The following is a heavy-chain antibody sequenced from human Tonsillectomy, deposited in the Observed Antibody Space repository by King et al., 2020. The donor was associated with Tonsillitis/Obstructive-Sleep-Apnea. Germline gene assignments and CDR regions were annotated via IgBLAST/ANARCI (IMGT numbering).Heavy chain of an antibody. Sequence: MQLVQSGGGLVQPGGSLRLSCAASGFTFSSYEMNWVRQAPGKGLEWVSYISSSGSTIYYADSVKGRFTISRDNAKNSLYLQMNSLRAEDTADYYCARDRYYGSGTFDYWGQGTLVTVSS. V-gene: IGHV3-48*03. CDR1: GFTFSSYE. D-gene: IGHD3-10*01. CDR2: ISSSGSTI. CDR3: ARDRYYGSGTFDY. J-gene: IGHJ4*02.